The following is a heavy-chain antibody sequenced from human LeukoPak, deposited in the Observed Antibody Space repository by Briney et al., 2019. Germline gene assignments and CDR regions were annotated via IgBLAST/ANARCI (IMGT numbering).Heavy chain of an antibody. J-gene: IGHJ4*02. CDR1: GFTFSSYA. CDR2: ISGSGGST. D-gene: IGHD3-10*01. V-gene: IGHV3-23*01. Sequence: PGGSLRLSCAASGFTFSSYAMSWVRQAPGKGLEWVSAISGSGGSTYYADSVKGRFTISRDNSKNTLYLQMNSLRADDAALYYCAESHYYGSGSIDYWGQGTLVAVSS. CDR3: AESHYYGSGSIDY.